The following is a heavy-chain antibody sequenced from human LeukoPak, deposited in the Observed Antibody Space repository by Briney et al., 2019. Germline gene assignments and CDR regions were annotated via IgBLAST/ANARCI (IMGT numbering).Heavy chain of an antibody. D-gene: IGHD3-10*01. CDR3: AHLSRITVLREVLRIFGS. CDR2: IYWDDDK. CDR1: GFSLRTSGVG. Sequence: SGPTLVNPTQTLTLTCTFSGFSLRTSGVGVGWIRQPPGKALEWLALIYWDDDKRYSPSLRSRLSITKDTSKNQVVLTMTNMDPVDTATYYCAHLSRITVLREVLRIFGSWGQGTLVTVSS. J-gene: IGHJ4*02. V-gene: IGHV2-5*02.